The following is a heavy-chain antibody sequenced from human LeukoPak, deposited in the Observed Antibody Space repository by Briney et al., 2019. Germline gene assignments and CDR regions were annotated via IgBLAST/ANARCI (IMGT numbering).Heavy chain of an antibody. V-gene: IGHV3-48*01. J-gene: IGHJ4*02. CDR3: AAEYCSGGSCYTGHSGHDY. Sequence: GGSLXLSCAASGFSFSSYSMHWVRLAPGKGLEWISYISSSGSTIYYADSVKGRFTISRDNAKNSLYLQMNSLRAEDTAVYYCAAEYCSGGSCYTGHSGHDYWGQGTLVTVSS. D-gene: IGHD2-15*01. CDR2: ISSSGSTI. CDR1: GFSFSSYS.